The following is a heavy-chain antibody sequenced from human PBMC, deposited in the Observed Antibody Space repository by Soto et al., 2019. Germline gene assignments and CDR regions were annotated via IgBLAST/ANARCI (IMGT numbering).Heavy chain of an antibody. D-gene: IGHD3-9*01. CDR1: GYTLTELS. J-gene: IGHJ3*02. V-gene: IGHV1-24*01. Sequence: QVQLVQSGAEVQKPGASVKVSCKVSGYTLTELSMHWVRQAPGKGLEWMGGFDPEDGETIYAQKFQGRVTMTEDTSTDTAYMELSSLRSEDTAVYYCATSPPFDYDILTGYYYDAFDIWGQGTMVTVSS. CDR2: FDPEDGET. CDR3: ATSPPFDYDILTGYYYDAFDI.